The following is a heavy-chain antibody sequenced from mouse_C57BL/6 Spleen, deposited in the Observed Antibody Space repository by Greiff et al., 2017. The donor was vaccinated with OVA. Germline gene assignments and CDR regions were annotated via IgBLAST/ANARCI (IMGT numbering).Heavy chain of an antibody. CDR1: GYTFTSYW. J-gene: IGHJ1*03. CDR2: IDPSDSET. Sequence: VQLQQPGAELVRPGSSVKLSCKASGYTFTSYWMHWVKQRPIQGLEWIGNIDPSDSETHYNQKFKDKATLTVDKSSSTAYMQLSSLTSEDSAVYYCARDGYDGWYFDVWGTGTTVTVSS. CDR3: ARDGYDGWYFDV. V-gene: IGHV1-52*01. D-gene: IGHD2-2*01.